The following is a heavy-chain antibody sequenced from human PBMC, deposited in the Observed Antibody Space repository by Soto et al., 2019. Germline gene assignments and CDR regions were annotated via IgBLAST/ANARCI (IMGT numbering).Heavy chain of an antibody. J-gene: IGHJ4*02. CDR2: ISYYGTNE. V-gene: IGHV3-30*18. CDR1: GVTLSGYV. Sequence: GGPMRLCCAASGVTLSGYVVHRVRKDPGKGLEWVAVISYYGTNEYYEDSVKGRFTISRDNSKNTLYLQMNSLRIEDTAVYFWAKEHPSGRYSLDYWGQGSQVTVSS. D-gene: IGHD1-26*01. CDR3: AKEHPSGRYSLDY.